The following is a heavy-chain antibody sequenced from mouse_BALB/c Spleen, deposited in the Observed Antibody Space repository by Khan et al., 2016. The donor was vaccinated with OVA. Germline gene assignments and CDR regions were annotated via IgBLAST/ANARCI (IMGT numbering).Heavy chain of an antibody. Sequence: QVQLKESGAELARPGASVKLSCKASGYTFTDYNINWVKQRTGQGLEWIGEIYPGSNNTYYNEKFKGKATLTADKSSSTAYMQLSSLTSEDSAVYFCARGWGGWFPYWGQGTLVTVSA. CDR2: IYPGSNNT. D-gene: IGHD2-3*01. V-gene: IGHV1-77*01. CDR3: ARGWGGWFPY. CDR1: GYTFTDYN. J-gene: IGHJ3*01.